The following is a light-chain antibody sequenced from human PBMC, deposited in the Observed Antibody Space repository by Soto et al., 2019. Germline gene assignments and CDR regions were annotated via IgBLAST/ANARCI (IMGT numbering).Light chain of an antibody. CDR1: SSDVGGYNY. CDR2: EVT. J-gene: IGLJ2*01. Sequence: QSALTQPASVSGSPGQSITISCTGTSSDVGGYNYVSWYQHHPGKAPKLMIYEVTNRPSGVSNRFSGSKSGNTASLTISGLQPEDEANYYCLSYTSGATYVVFGGGTQLTVL. CDR3: LSYTSGATYVV. V-gene: IGLV2-14*01.